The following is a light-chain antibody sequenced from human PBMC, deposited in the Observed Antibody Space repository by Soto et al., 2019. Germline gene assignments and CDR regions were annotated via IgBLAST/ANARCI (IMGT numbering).Light chain of an antibody. CDR1: SSNIGSNY. V-gene: IGLV1-47*02. CDR2: SNN. Sequence: QAVVTQPPSASGTPGQRVTISCSGSSSNIGSNYVYWYQQLPGTAPKLLIYSNNQRPSGVPDRFSGSKSGTSASLAISGLLSEDEADYYCAAWDDSLSGYVFGTGTKLTVL. CDR3: AAWDDSLSGYV. J-gene: IGLJ1*01.